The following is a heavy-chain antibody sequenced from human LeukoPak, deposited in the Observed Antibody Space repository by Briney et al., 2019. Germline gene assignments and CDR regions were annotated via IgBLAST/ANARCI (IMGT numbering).Heavy chain of an antibody. Sequence: GGSLRLSCAASGLTFSSYSMNWVRQAPGKGLEWVSSISSSSSYIYYADSVKGRFTISRDNAKNSLYLQMNSLRAEDTAVYYCARDLQAAAGLGWGQGTLVTVSS. CDR1: GLTFSSYS. J-gene: IGHJ4*02. V-gene: IGHV3-21*01. CDR2: ISSSSSYI. CDR3: ARDLQAAAGLG. D-gene: IGHD6-13*01.